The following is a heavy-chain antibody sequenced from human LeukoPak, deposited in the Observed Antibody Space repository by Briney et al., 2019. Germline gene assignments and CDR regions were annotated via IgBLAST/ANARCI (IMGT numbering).Heavy chain of an antibody. D-gene: IGHD3-10*01. V-gene: IGHV4-61*02. J-gene: IGHJ4*02. CDR3: AREAQVGVIDY. CDR2: IYTSGST. Sequence: PSGTLSLTCTVSGGSISSGSYYWSWIRQPAGKGLEWIGRIYTSGSTNYNPSLKSRVTISVDTSKNQFSLKLSSVTAADTAVYYCAREAQVGVIDYWGQGTLVTVSS. CDR1: GGSISSGSYY.